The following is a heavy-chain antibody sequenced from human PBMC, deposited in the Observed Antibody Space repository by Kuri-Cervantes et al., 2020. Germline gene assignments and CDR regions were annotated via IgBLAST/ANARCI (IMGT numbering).Heavy chain of an antibody. Sequence: GESLKISCAASGFTFSSYGMHWVRQAPGKGLEWVAVISYDGSNKYYADSVKGRFTISRDNSKNTLYLQMNSLRAEDTAVYYCAKDSDYGSGSYRGSGFHYWGQGTLVTVSS. CDR3: AKDSDYGSGSYRGSGFHY. D-gene: IGHD3-10*01. J-gene: IGHJ4*02. V-gene: IGHV3-30*18. CDR1: GFTFSSYG. CDR2: ISYDGSNK.